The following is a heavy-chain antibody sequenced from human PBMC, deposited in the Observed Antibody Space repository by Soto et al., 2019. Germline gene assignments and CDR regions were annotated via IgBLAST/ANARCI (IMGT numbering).Heavy chain of an antibody. V-gene: IGHV1-69*13. Sequence: SVKVSCKASGGTFSSYAISWVRQAPGQGLEWMGGIIPIFGTANYAQKFQGRVTITADESTSTAYMELSSLRSEDTAVYYCARGFGVATIGLVPVYIDYYYYGMDVWGQGTTVTVSS. J-gene: IGHJ6*02. D-gene: IGHD5-12*01. CDR1: GGTFSSYA. CDR3: ARGFGVATIGLVPVYIDYYYYGMDV. CDR2: IIPIFGTA.